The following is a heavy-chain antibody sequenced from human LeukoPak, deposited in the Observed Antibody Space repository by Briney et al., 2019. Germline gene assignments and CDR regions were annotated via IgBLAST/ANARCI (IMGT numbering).Heavy chain of an antibody. J-gene: IGHJ4*02. CDR3: ARDRRITMVQGVYDY. V-gene: IGHV1-18*01. CDR1: GYTFTSYG. D-gene: IGHD3-10*01. Sequence: GASVKVSCKASGYTFTSYGISWVRQAPGQGLEWMGWISAYNGNTNYAQKLQGRVTMTTDTSTSTAYMEPRSLRSDDTAVYYCARDRRITMVQGVYDYWGQGTLVTVSS. CDR2: ISAYNGNT.